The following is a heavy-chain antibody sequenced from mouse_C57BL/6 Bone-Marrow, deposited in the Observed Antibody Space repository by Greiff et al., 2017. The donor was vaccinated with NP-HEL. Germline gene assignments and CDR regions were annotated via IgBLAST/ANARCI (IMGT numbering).Heavy chain of an antibody. Sequence: VHVKQSGAELVRPGASVKLSCTASGFNIKDDYMHWVKQRPEQGLEWIGWIDPKNGDTEYASKFQGKATITADTSSNTAYLQLSSLTSEDTAVYYCTTYPPAMDYWGQGTSVTVSS. J-gene: IGHJ4*01. CDR3: TTYPPAMDY. CDR2: IDPKNGDT. V-gene: IGHV14-4*01. CDR1: GFNIKDDY.